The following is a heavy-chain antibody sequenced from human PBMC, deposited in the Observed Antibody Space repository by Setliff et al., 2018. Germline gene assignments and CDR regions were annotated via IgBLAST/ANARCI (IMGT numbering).Heavy chain of an antibody. J-gene: IGHJ4*02. CDR3: TWGPGGYFDF. CDR1: GYTFTGYY. D-gene: IGHD3-22*01. Sequence: ASVKVSCKASGYTFTGYYMPWVRQAPGQGLEWMGWINPNSGGTNYAQKFQGRVTMTTDTSITTAYMELNSLTSDDTAVYFCTWGPGGYFDFWGQGTLVTVSS. V-gene: IGHV1-2*02. CDR2: INPNSGGT.